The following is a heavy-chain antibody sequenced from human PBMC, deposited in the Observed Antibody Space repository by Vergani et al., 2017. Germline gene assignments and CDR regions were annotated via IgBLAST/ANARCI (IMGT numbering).Heavy chain of an antibody. CDR3: APEDYGDYVGW. D-gene: IGHD4-17*01. Sequence: EVQLLESGGGLVQPGGSLRLSCAASGSTFSSYAMSWVRQAPGKGLEWVSAISGSGASTYYADPVKGRFTISRDNSKNTLYLRMNSLGVQDTAVYYCAPEDYGDYVGWWGQGTLVTVSA. J-gene: IGHJ4*02. CDR2: ISGSGAST. CDR1: GSTFSSYA. V-gene: IGHV3-23*01.